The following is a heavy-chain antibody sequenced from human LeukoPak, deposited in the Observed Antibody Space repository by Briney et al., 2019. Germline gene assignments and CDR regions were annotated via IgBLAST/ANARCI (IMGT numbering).Heavy chain of an antibody. CDR1: GFTFDDYA. J-gene: IGHJ4*02. Sequence: GRSLRLSCAASGFTFDDYAMHWVRQAPGKGLEWVSGISWNSGSIGYADSVKGRFTISRDNAKNSLYLQMNSLRAEDMALYYCAASTSSGWYYFDYWGQGTLVTVSS. CDR3: AASTSSGWYYFDY. V-gene: IGHV3-9*03. CDR2: ISWNSGSI. D-gene: IGHD6-19*01.